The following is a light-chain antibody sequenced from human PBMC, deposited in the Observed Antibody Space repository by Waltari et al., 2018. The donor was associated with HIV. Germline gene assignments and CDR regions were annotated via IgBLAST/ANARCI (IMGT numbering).Light chain of an antibody. J-gene: IGKJ1*01. CDR1: QSVSSSY. CDR3: QQYGSSAWT. CDR2: GAS. V-gene: IGKV3-20*01. Sequence: DIVLTQSPGTLSLSPGERATISCRASQSVSSSYLAWYRQKPGQAPRLLIYGASSRATGIPDRFSGSGSGTDFTLTISRLEPEDFAVYYCQQYGSSAWTFGQGTKVEIK.